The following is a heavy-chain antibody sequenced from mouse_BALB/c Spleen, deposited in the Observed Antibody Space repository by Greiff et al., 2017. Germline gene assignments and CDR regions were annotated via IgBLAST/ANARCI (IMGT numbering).Heavy chain of an antibody. CDR3: ARDSSGYVGAMDY. Sequence: QVQLQQSGAELVRPGTSVKISCKASGYTFTNYWLGWVKQRPGHGLEWIGDIYPGGGYTNYNEKFKGQATLTADTSSSTAYMQLSSLTSEDSAVYFCARDSSGYVGAMDYGGQGTSVTVSS. CDR2: IYPGGGYT. D-gene: IGHD3-2*01. J-gene: IGHJ4*01. CDR1: GYTFTNYW. V-gene: IGHV1-63*02.